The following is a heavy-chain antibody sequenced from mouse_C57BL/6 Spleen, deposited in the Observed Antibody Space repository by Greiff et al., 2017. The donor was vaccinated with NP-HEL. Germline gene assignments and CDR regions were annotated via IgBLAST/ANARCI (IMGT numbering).Heavy chain of an antibody. Sequence: VKLMESGPELVKPGASVKISCKASGYTFTDYYINWVKQRPGQGLEWIGWIFPGSGSTYYNEKFKGKATLTVDKSSSTAYMLLSSLTSEDSAVYFCARYERLRWYFDVWGTGTTVTVSS. J-gene: IGHJ1*03. V-gene: IGHV1-75*01. CDR2: IFPGSGST. D-gene: IGHD2-4*01. CDR3: ARYERLRWYFDV. CDR1: GYTFTDYY.